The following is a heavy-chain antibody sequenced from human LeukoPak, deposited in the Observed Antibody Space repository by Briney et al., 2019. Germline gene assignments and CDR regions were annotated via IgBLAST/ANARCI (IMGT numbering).Heavy chain of an antibody. J-gene: IGHJ4*02. V-gene: IGHV3-9*01. Sequence: GGSLRLSCAASGFTFDDYAMHWVRQAPGKGLEWVSGISWNSGSIGYADSVKGRFTISRDNAKNSLYLQMNSLRAEDTAVYYCARTTGIAAAGFDYWGQGTLVTVSS. CDR1: GFTFDDYA. D-gene: IGHD6-13*01. CDR3: ARTTGIAAAGFDY. CDR2: ISWNSGSI.